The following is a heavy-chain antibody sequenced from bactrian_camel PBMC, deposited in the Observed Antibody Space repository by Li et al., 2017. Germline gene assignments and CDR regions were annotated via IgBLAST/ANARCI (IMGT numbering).Heavy chain of an antibody. D-gene: IGHD3*01. Sequence: VQLVESGGGSVQTGGSLRLSCAASGFTFSTYYMSWVRQAPGKGLEWVSAIESGGGSTDYADSVKGRFTISRDNARNMVYLQMNSLKTEDAGVYYCATTYWLLPTSCGQGTQVTVS. J-gene: IGHJ4*01. V-gene: IGHV3S40*01. CDR3: ATTYWLLPTS. CDR2: IESGGGST. CDR1: GFTFSTYY.